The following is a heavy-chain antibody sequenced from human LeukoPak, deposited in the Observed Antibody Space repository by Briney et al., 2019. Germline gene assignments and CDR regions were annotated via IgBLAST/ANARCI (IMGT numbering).Heavy chain of an antibody. V-gene: IGHV4-39*07. D-gene: IGHD5-18*01. CDR3: ARVGYSYGFSVLVGAFVGSNGRNILGEYFDY. CDR1: GGSISSGSYY. J-gene: IGHJ4*02. CDR2: IYYSGST. Sequence: PSETLSLTCTVSGGSISSGSYYWGWIRQPPGKGLEWIGSIYYSGSTYYNPSLKSRVTISVDTSKNQFSLKLSSVTAADTAVYYCARVGYSYGFSVLVGAFVGSNGRNILGEYFDYWGQGTLVTVSS.